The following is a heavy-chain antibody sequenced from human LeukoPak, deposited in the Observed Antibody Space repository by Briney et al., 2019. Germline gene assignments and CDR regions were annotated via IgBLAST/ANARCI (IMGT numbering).Heavy chain of an antibody. CDR1: GGTFNTYA. V-gene: IGHV1-69*04. J-gene: IGHJ5*02. CDR2: IIPILDIP. Sequence: GASVKVSCKASGGTFNTYAISWVRQAPGQGLEWMGRIIPILDIPNYAQKFQGRVTITADKSTSTAYMELSSLRSDDTAVYYCARDRAPYYYDSSGYSAGPWGQGTLVTVSS. D-gene: IGHD3-22*01. CDR3: ARDRAPYYYDSSGYSAGP.